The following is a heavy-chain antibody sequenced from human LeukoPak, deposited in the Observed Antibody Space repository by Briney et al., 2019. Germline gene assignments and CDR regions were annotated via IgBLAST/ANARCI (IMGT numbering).Heavy chain of an antibody. CDR3: AREGGITLGRGPNWFDP. D-gene: IGHD3-10*01. V-gene: IGHV4-59*13. CDR1: GVSISTDY. J-gene: IGHJ5*02. Sequence: SETLSLTCTVSGVSISTDYWTWVRQSPGKGLEWIGYIHYSGSTSYNPSLKSRVTISVDTSKNQFSLKLTSVTSADTAVYYCAREGGITLGRGPNWFDPWGQGTLVTVSS. CDR2: IHYSGST.